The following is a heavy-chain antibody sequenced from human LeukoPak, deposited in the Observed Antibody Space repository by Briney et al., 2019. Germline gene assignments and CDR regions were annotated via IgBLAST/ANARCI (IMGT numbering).Heavy chain of an antibody. D-gene: IGHD3-3*01. Sequence: PSETLSLTCTVSGGSISSYYWSWIRQPPGKGLEWIGYIYYSGSTNYNPSLKSRVTISVDTSKNQFSLKLSSVTAADTAVYYCARTAYDSYFDYWGQGTLVTVSS. CDR3: ARTAYDSYFDY. V-gene: IGHV4-59*01. J-gene: IGHJ4*02. CDR1: GGSISSYY. CDR2: IYYSGST.